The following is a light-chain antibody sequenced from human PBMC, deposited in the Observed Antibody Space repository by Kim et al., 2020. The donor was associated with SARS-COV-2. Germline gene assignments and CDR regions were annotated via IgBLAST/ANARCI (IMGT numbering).Light chain of an antibody. CDR3: QTWGTGIWV. Sequence: VKRTSTRGSGHSGHAIAWHQQQPEKGPRYLMKLNSDGSHSKGDGIPDRFSGSSSGAERYLTISSLQSEDEADYYCQTWGTGIWVFGGGTQLTVL. CDR2: LNSDGSH. J-gene: IGLJ3*02. V-gene: IGLV4-69*01. CDR1: SGHSGHA.